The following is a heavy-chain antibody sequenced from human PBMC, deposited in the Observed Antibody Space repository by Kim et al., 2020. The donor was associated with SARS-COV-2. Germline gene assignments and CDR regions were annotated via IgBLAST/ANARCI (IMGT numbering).Heavy chain of an antibody. CDR2: ISSSGRTI. Sequence: GGSLRLSCAASGFTFSDYYMSWIRQAPGKGLEWVSYISSSGRTIYYADSVKGRFTISRDNAKNSLSLQMNSLRAEDTAVYYCAREEGYSSGWYEGWLSIFDLWGRGTLVTVSS. D-gene: IGHD6-19*01. CDR1: GFTFSDYY. V-gene: IGHV3-11*04. CDR3: AREEGYSSGWYEGWLSIFDL. J-gene: IGHJ2*01.